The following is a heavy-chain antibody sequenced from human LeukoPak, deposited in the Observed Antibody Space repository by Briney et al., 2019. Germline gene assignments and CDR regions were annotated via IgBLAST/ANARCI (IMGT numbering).Heavy chain of an antibody. D-gene: IGHD3-22*01. Sequence: GGSLRLSCAASGFTFSDYYMSWIRQAPGKGLEWVSYISSRGSTIYYADSVKGRFTISRDNAKNSLYLQMNSLRAEDTAVYYCARDPTYYYDSSGIFDYWGQGTLVTVSS. V-gene: IGHV3-11*04. CDR3: ARDPTYYYDSSGIFDY. CDR2: ISSRGSTI. J-gene: IGHJ4*02. CDR1: GFTFSDYY.